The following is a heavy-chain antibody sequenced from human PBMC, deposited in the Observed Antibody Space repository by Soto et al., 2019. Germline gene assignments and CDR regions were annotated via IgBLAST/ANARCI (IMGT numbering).Heavy chain of an antibody. CDR2: INPNSGET. CDR3: SRGGGLNYYCYIDV. V-gene: IGHV1-2*04. J-gene: IGHJ6*03. CDR1: GYTFTGYY. D-gene: IGHD5-12*01. Sequence: QVQLVQSGAGVKKPGASVKVSCKASGYTFTGYYMHWMRQAPGQGLEWMGWINPNSGETDYAQNFQGWFTMTRDMSMSTVYTELSTLNSNDTAVYYCSRGGGLNYYCYIDVWGKGTTVTVSS.